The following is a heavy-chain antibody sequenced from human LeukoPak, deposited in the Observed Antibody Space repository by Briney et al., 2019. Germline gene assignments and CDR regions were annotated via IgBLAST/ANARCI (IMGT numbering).Heavy chain of an antibody. Sequence: PSETLSLTCTVSGASVGSAGYYWSWIRQPPGGGLEWIGYIYYISNTNYNPSLKSRVTMSVDPSKNQFSLKLNSVTAADTAVYYCARTQSQSGSYRYYFGYWGHGTLVTVSS. D-gene: IGHD1-26*01. CDR1: GASVGSAGYY. CDR3: ARTQSQSGSYRYYFGY. V-gene: IGHV4-61*08. J-gene: IGHJ4*01. CDR2: IYYISNT.